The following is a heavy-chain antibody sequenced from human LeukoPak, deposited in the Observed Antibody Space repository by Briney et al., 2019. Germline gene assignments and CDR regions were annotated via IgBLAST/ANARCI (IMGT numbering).Heavy chain of an antibody. CDR2: IRYDGSNK. J-gene: IGHJ6*03. D-gene: IGHD6-13*01. CDR3: ARLAGIAAAGTWAYYYYYMDV. V-gene: IGHV3-30*02. CDR1: GFTFSSYG. Sequence: PGGSLRLSCAASGFTFSSYGMHWVRQAPGKGLEWVAFIRYDGSNKYYADSVKGRFTISRDNSKNTLYLQMNSLRAEDTAVYYCARLAGIAAAGTWAYYYYYMDVWGKGTTVTVSS.